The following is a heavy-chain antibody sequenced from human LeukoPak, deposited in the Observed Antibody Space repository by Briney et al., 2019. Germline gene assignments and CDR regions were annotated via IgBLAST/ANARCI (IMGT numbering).Heavy chain of an antibody. CDR3: ARGRYCSADICSGGDAFDI. Sequence: SETLSLTCTVSGGSNNNYYWSWIRQPAGKGLAWIGRIYTRGSTNYNPSLKSRVTMSVDTSKNQFSLKLSSVTAADTAVYYCARGRYCSADICSGGDAFDIWGQGTMVSVSS. CDR2: IYTRGST. V-gene: IGHV4-4*07. J-gene: IGHJ3*02. D-gene: IGHD2-15*01. CDR1: GGSNNNYY.